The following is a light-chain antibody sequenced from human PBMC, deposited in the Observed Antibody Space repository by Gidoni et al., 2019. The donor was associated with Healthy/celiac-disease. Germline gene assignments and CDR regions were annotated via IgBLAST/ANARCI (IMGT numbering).Light chain of an antibody. J-gene: IGLJ2*01. CDR1: SNNVGNQG. CDR2: RNN. Sequence: QAGLTQPPSVSKGLRQTATLTCTGNSNNVGNQGAAWLQQHQGHPPKLLSYRNNNRPSGISERLSASRSGNTASLTITGLQPEDEADYYCSAWDSGLSALVFGGGTKLTVL. CDR3: SAWDSGLSALV. V-gene: IGLV10-54*01.